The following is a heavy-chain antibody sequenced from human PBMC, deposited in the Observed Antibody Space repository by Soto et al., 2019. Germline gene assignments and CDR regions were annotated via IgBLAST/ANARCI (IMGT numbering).Heavy chain of an antibody. J-gene: IGHJ6*02. CDR1: GYTFIRYG. V-gene: IGHV1-18*01. Sequence: QVQLAQSANEVKKPGASVRVSCKAAGYTFIRYGIAWVRQAPGQGLEWMGWISPYNDYTVYAQKFQGRVSMTADTSRRDVDMTRGGLKSDDTAVYYCARGGYYDNSWGKLSHDGLDVWGQGTSVSVSS. CDR3: ARGGYYDNSWGKLSHDGLDV. CDR2: ISPYNDYT. D-gene: IGHD3-16*01.